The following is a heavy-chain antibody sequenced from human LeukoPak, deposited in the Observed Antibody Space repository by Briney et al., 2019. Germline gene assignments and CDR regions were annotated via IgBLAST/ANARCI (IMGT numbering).Heavy chain of an antibody. CDR1: GFTFSSYS. CDR2: ISSSSSYI. CDR3: ARDPRKGITMVRGALSNWFDP. V-gene: IGHV3-21*05. Sequence: GGSLRLSCAASGFTFSSYSMNWVRQAPGKGLEWVSYISSSSSYIYYADSVKGRFTISRDNAKHSLYLQMNSLRAEDTAVYYCARDPRKGITMVRGALSNWFDPWGQGTLVTVSS. D-gene: IGHD3-10*01. J-gene: IGHJ5*02.